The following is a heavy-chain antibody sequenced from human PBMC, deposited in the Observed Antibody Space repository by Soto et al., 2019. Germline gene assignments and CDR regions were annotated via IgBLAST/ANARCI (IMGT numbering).Heavy chain of an antibody. CDR2: ISSSSSYI. CDR3: ARDHDGSWYMYDWFDP. Sequence: PGGSLRLSCAASGFTFSSYSMNWVRQAPGKGLEWVSSISSSSSYIYYADSVKGRFTISRDNAKNSLYLQMNSLRAEDTAVYYCARDHDGSWYMYDWFDPWGQGTLVTVSS. D-gene: IGHD6-13*01. J-gene: IGHJ5*02. V-gene: IGHV3-21*01. CDR1: GFTFSSYS.